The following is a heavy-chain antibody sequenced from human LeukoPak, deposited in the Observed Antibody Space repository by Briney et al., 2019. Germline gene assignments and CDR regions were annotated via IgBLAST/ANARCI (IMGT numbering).Heavy chain of an antibody. Sequence: GGSLRLSCSASRFVFSSYWMYWVRQAPGKGLEWVSYITNSGNSKSYADSVKGRFTISRDNTKNSLYLQMNGLRAEDTAVYYCARTRSSGYLTFYYWGQGILVTVSS. V-gene: IGHV3-48*01. CDR1: RFVFSSYW. D-gene: IGHD3-22*01. CDR3: ARTRSSGYLTFYY. J-gene: IGHJ4*02. CDR2: ITNSGNSK.